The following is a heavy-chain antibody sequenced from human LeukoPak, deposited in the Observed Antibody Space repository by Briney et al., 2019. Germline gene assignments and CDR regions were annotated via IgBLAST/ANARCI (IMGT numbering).Heavy chain of an antibody. CDR2: IWYDASNR. J-gene: IGHJ5*02. D-gene: IGHD6-13*01. CDR3: AKDLAAAATWFDP. V-gene: IGHV3-33*06. Sequence: GRSLRLSCAASGFTFSSYGMHWVRQAPGKGLEWVAVIWYDASNRYYADSVKGRFTISRDNSKNTLYLQMNSLRAEDTAVYFCAKDLAAAATWFDPWGQGTLVTVSS. CDR1: GFTFSSYG.